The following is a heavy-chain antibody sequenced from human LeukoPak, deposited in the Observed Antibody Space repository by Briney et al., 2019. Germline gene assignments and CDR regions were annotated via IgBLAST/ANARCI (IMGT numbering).Heavy chain of an antibody. CDR1: GFTFSTYA. Sequence: GGSLRLSCAASGFTFSTYAMSWVRQAPGRGLEWVSTLSGSDGNTNYADSVKGRFTISRDNSKNTLYLQMNSLRAEDTAIYYCAKHVYGGNLLPETWGQGTLVTVSS. V-gene: IGHV3-23*01. D-gene: IGHD4-23*01. CDR2: LSGSDGNT. CDR3: AKHVYGGNLLPET. J-gene: IGHJ4*02.